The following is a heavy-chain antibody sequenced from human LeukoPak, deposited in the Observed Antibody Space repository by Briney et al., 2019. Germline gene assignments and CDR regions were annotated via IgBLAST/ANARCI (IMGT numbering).Heavy chain of an antibody. D-gene: IGHD3-10*01. Sequence: SETLSLTCAVYGGSFIGYYWSWIRQSPGKGLEWIGEINHSGSTNYNASLKSRVTISADTSKNHFSLKVTSVTAADTALYYCARGRWGGNAFDIWGQGAMVTVSS. CDR2: INHSGST. CDR1: GGSFIGYY. J-gene: IGHJ3*02. CDR3: ARGRWGGNAFDI. V-gene: IGHV4-34*01.